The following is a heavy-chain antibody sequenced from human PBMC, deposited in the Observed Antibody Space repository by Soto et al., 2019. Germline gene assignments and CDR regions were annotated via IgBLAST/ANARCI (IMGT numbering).Heavy chain of an antibody. CDR3: PTEDSYYGRDV. V-gene: IGHV3-15*07. CDR2: IKSKTDGGTT. J-gene: IGHJ6*02. Sequence: GGSLRLSCAASGFTFSNAWMNWVRQAPGKGLEWVGRIKSKTDGGTTGYAAPVKGRFTISRVDSQNTLYLQMNSLKTEDTAVYYCPTEDSYYGRDVWGHGTRVTVSS. CDR1: GFTFSNAW.